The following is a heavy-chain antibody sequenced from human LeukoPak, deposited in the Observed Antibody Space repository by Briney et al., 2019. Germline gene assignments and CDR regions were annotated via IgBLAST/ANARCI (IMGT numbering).Heavy chain of an antibody. Sequence: GGSLRLSCAASGFTFSCYAMSWVRQAPGKGLEWVSAISGSGGSTYYADSVKGRFTISRDNSKNTLYLQMNSLRAEDTAVYYCAVYSSSWYAFDYWGQGTLVTVSS. J-gene: IGHJ4*02. D-gene: IGHD6-13*01. CDR2: ISGSGGST. CDR3: AVYSSSWYAFDY. CDR1: GFTFSCYA. V-gene: IGHV3-23*01.